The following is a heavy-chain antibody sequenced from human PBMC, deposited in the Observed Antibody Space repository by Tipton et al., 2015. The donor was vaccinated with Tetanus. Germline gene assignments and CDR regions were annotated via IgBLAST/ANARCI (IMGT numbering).Heavy chain of an antibody. J-gene: IGHJ5*02. V-gene: IGHV4-31*02. D-gene: IGHD3-16*01. CDR3: ARDQGGGRVARLNWFGP. CDR1: GDSIDGGFKN. CDR2: IYYSGNT. Sequence: LRLSCTVSGDSIDGGFKNWGWIRQQPGKGLEWIGYIYYSGNTFYNPSLKSRVTMSVDTSNNQFSLRLSSVTPADTAVYYCARDQGGGRVARLNWFGPWGQGTLVTVSS.